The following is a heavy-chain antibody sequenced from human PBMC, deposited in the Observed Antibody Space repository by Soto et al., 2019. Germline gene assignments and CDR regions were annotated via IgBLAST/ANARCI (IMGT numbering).Heavy chain of an antibody. Sequence: PSETLSLTCTVSGGSISSSSYYWGWIRQPPGKGLEWIGSIYYSGSTYYNPSLKSRVTISVDTSKNQFSLKLSSVTAADTAVYYCARVTIFGVVITYYYGMDVWGQGTTVTVS. J-gene: IGHJ6*02. V-gene: IGHV4-39*01. D-gene: IGHD3-3*01. CDR2: IYYSGST. CDR1: GGSISSSSYY. CDR3: ARVTIFGVVITYYYGMDV.